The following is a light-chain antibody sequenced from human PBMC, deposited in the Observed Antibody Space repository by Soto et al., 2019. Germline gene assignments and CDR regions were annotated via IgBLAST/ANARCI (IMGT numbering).Light chain of an antibody. J-gene: IGKJ1*01. CDR3: QQYGNSPQT. CDR2: GAP. CDR1: QSVSSIC. V-gene: IGKV3-20*01. Sequence: DTVLTQSPGTLSFSPGERATLSCRASQSVSSICLALYQQKPGPATGLLIQGAPSTATGSPDRFRVSGSGTDFALTLSRLEPEDFAVYYCQQYGNSPQTFGQGTKVDI.